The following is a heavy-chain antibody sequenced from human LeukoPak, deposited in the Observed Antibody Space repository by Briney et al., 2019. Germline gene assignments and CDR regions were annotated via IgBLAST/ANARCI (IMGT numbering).Heavy chain of an antibody. CDR2: FDPKDGAS. Sequence: GASVKVSCKVSGYTLTQLSMHWVRQAPGKGLEWMGGFDPKDGASIYTQQFQGRVTMTEDRSTDTAYMELNSLRAEDTAVYYCAKDPGYYDSSAFDYWGQGTLVTVSS. D-gene: IGHD3-22*01. J-gene: IGHJ4*02. V-gene: IGHV1-24*01. CDR3: AKDPGYYDSSAFDY. CDR1: GYTLTQLS.